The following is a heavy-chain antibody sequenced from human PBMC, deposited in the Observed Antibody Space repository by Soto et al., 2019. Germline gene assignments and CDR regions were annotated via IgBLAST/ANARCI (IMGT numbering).Heavy chain of an antibody. Sequence: GGSLRLSCSASGFSISDYAMSWVRQAPGKGLEWVSSISDSGTRTFYADPVKGRFAISRDTSKNTLYMQMNSLRAEDTALYYCAKDGIRKDDYWGQGTMVTVSS. V-gene: IGHV3-23*01. CDR3: AKDGIRKDDY. J-gene: IGHJ4*02. CDR1: GFSISDYA. CDR2: ISDSGTRT.